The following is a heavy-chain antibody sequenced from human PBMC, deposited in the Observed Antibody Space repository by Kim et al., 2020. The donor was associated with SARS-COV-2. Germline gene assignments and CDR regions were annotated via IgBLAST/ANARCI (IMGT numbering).Heavy chain of an antibody. CDR3: ARGRGVVATTYYYGMDV. V-gene: IGHV1-2*04. D-gene: IGHD5-12*01. CDR1: GYTFTGYY. CDR2: INPNSGGT. J-gene: IGHJ6*02. Sequence: ASVKVSCKASGYTFTGYYMHWVRQAPGQGLEWMGWINPNSGGTNYAQKFQGWVTMTRDTSISTAYMELSRLRSDDTAVYYCARGRGVVATTYYYGMDVWGQGTTVTVSS.